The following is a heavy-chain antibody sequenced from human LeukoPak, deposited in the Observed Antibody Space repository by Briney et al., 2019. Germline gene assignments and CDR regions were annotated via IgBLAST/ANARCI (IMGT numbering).Heavy chain of an antibody. CDR2: IYYSGST. Sequence: PSETLSLTCTVSGGSISSSSYYWGWIRQPSGKGLEWIGSIYYSGSTYYNPSLKSRVTISVDTSKNQFSLKLSSVTAADTAVYYCARALHSYRDGYTTSSPPRAFDIWGQGTMVTVSS. J-gene: IGHJ3*02. V-gene: IGHV4-39*07. CDR1: GGSISSSSYY. CDR3: ARALHSYRDGYTTSSPPRAFDI. D-gene: IGHD5-24*01.